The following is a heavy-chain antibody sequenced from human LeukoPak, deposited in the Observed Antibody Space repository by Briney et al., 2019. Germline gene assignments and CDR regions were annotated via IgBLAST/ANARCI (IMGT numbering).Heavy chain of an antibody. CDR3: ARSNLLAYCGGDCYRGAFDI. D-gene: IGHD2-21*01. V-gene: IGHV3-64*02. CDR1: GFTFSSYA. Sequence: GSLRLSCAASGFTFSSYAMHWVRQAPGKGLEYVSSISSNGGSTFHADSVKGRFTIARDISKNTLYLQMGSLRAEDMAVYYCARSNLLAYCGGDCYRGAFDIWGQGTMVTVSS. CDR2: ISSNGGST. J-gene: IGHJ3*02.